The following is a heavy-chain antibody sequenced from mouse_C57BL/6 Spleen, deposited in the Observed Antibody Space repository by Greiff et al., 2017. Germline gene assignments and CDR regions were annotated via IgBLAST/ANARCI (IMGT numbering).Heavy chain of an antibody. CDR1: GYTFTSYW. CDR3: ARSGYGSAWFAY. V-gene: IGHV1-55*01. J-gene: IGHJ3*01. CDR2: IYPGSGST. D-gene: IGHD2-10*02. Sequence: VQLQQPGAELVKPGASVKMSCKASGYTFTSYWITWVKQRPGQGLEWIGDIYPGSGSTNYNEKFKSKATLTVDTSSSTAYMQLSSLTSEYSAVYYCARSGYGSAWFAYWGQGTLVTVSA.